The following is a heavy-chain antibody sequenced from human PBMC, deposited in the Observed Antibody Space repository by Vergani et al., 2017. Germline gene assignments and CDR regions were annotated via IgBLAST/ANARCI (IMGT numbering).Heavy chain of an antibody. J-gene: IGHJ4*02. CDR2: IKQDGSEK. CDR3: AREVVRWELQGGDFDY. Sequence: EVQLVESGGGLVQPGGSLRLSCAASGFTFSSYWMSWVRQAPGKGLEWVANIKQDGSEKYYVDSVKGRFTISRDNAKNSLYLQMNSLRAEDTVVDYCAREVVRWELQGGDFDYWGQGTLVTVSS. CDR1: GFTFSSYW. V-gene: IGHV3-7*01. D-gene: IGHD1-26*01.